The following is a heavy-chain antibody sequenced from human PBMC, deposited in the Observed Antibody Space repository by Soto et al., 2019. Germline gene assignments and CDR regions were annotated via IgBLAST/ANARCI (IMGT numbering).Heavy chain of an antibody. CDR3: ARSRPGDSSGWFWLFDY. CDR2: IIPIFDTK. CDR1: GGTFNSYA. V-gene: IGHV1-69*12. J-gene: IGHJ4*02. D-gene: IGHD6-19*01. Sequence: QVQLVQSGAEVKKLGSSVKVSCKASGGTFNSYAVSWVRQAPGQGLEWMGGIIPIFDTKYYAQKFQDRGTITADDSTRTAYMELSSLRSDDTAVYYCARSRPGDSSGWFWLFDYWGQGTLVTVSS.